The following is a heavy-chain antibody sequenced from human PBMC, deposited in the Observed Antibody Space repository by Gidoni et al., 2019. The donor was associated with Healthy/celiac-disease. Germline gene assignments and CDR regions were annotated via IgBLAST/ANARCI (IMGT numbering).Heavy chain of an antibody. J-gene: IGHJ4*02. D-gene: IGHD3-10*01. Sequence: QVQLVALGGGGVRPGRSRGLPWAARAFTFSSYGMHWARQAPGKGLEWVAVIAYDGSNKYYADSVKGRFTISRDNSKNTLYLQMNSLRAEDTAVYYCAKSVTMVRAGGLDYWGQGTLVTVSS. CDR1: AFTFSSYG. CDR3: AKSVTMVRAGGLDY. CDR2: IAYDGSNK. V-gene: IGHV3-30*18.